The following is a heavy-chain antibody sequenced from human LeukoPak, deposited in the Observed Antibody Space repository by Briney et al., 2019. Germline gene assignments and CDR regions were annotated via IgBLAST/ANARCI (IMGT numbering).Heavy chain of an antibody. J-gene: IGHJ5*02. CDR1: GGSISSYY. CDR2: IDYSGST. D-gene: IGHD2-15*01. Sequence: SETLTLTCTVSGGSISSYYWNWIRQPPGKGLEWSGYIDYSGSTNYNPSLKSRVTISVDSSKNQFSLKLSSVTAADTAVYYCSRLVHCSGGSCYSAGGRDWFDPWGQGTLVTDSS. V-gene: IGHV4-59*08. CDR3: SRLVHCSGGSCYSAGGRDWFDP.